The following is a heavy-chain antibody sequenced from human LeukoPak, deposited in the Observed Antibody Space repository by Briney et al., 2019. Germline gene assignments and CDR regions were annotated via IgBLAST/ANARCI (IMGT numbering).Heavy chain of an antibody. V-gene: IGHV3-43*01. CDR2: ISWDGGST. CDR3: AKDMGYSSGWNWYFDL. Sequence: GGSLRLSCAASGFTFSSYTMHWVRQAPGKGLEWVSLISWDGGSTYYADSVKGRFTISRDNSKNSLYLQMNSLRTEDTALYYCAKDMGYSSGWNWYFDLWGRGTLVTVSS. D-gene: IGHD6-19*01. J-gene: IGHJ2*01. CDR1: GFTFSSYT.